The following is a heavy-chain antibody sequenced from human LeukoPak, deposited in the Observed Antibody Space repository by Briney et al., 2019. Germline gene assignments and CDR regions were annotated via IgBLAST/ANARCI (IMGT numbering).Heavy chain of an antibody. D-gene: IGHD6-13*01. J-gene: IGHJ4*02. V-gene: IGHV3-9*01. CDR2: ISWNSGSI. Sequence: GGSLRLSCAASGFTFDDYAMHWVRRAPGRGLEWVSGISWNSGSIGYADSVKGRFTISRDNAKNSLHLQMNSLRAEDTALYYCAKDIGKYSSSWMFDYWGQGTLVTVSS. CDR1: GFTFDDYA. CDR3: AKDIGKYSSSWMFDY.